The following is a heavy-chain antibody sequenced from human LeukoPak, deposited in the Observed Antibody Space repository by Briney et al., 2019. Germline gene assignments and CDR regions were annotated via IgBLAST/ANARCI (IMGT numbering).Heavy chain of an antibody. CDR3: TTITVAAAFDY. CDR2: ISSSGSTK. J-gene: IGHJ4*02. CDR1: GFTSRFTFRDYE. D-gene: IGHD6-19*01. Sequence: GGSLRLSCAVSGFTSRFTFRDYEMNWVRQAPGKGLEWVSYISSSGSTKYYAASVKGRFTISRDNAKNSLYLQMNSLRAEDTAVYYCTTITVAAAFDYWGQGTLVTVSS. V-gene: IGHV3-48*03.